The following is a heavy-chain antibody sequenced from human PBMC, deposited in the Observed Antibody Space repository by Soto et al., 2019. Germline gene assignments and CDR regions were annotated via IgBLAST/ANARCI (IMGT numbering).Heavy chain of an antibody. D-gene: IGHD5-18*01. CDR3: TTVNPDTAMALDAFDI. CDR1: GFTFSNAW. V-gene: IGHV3-15*01. CDR2: IKSKTDGGTT. Sequence: TGGSLRLSCAASGFTFSNAWMSWVRQAPGKGLEWVGRIKSKTDGGTTDYAAPVKGRFTISRDDSKNTLYLQMNSLKTEDTAVYYCTTVNPDTAMALDAFDIWGQGTMVTVSS. J-gene: IGHJ3*02.